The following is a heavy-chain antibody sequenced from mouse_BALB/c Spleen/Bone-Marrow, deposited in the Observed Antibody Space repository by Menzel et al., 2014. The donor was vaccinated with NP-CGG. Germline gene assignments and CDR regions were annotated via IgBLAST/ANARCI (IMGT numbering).Heavy chain of an antibody. CDR3: KGNYYAMDY. V-gene: IGHV14-4*02. J-gene: IGHJ4*01. Sequence: EVQLQQSGAELVRSGASVKLSCTASGFNIKDYYMHWVKQRPEQGLEWIGWIDPENGDTEYAPKFQGKAAMTADTSSNTAYLQLRSLTSEDTAVYYCKGNYYAMDYWGQGTSVTVSS. CDR1: GFNIKDYY. D-gene: IGHD2-1*01. CDR2: IDPENGDT.